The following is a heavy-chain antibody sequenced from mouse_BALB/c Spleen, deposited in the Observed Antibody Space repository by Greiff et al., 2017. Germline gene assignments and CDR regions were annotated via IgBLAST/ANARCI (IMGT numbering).Heavy chain of an antibody. Sequence: EVQLQQSGAELVRSGASVKLSCTASGFNITDYYLHWVKQRPEQGLEWIGWIDPENGDTEYAPKFQGKATMTADTSSNTAYLQLSSLTSEDTAVYYCNAGRYDERFAYWGQGTLVTVSA. CDR3: NAGRYDERFAY. CDR2: IDPENGDT. V-gene: IGHV14-4*02. D-gene: IGHD2-14*01. J-gene: IGHJ3*01. CDR1: GFNITDYY.